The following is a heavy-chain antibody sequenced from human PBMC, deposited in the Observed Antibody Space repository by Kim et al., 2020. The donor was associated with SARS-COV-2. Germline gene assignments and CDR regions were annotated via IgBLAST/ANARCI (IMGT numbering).Heavy chain of an antibody. J-gene: IGHJ4*02. D-gene: IGHD6-13*01. V-gene: IGHV1-18*01. CDR3: ARAEAAAGRRGYFDY. Sequence: QTLQGRVTMPTDNSTSTAYMELRSLRSDDTAVYYCARAEAAAGRRGYFDYWGQGTLVTVSS.